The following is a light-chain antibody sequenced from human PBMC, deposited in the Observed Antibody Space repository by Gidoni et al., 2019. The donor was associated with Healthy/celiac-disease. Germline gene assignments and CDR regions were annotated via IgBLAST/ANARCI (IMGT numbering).Light chain of an antibody. J-gene: IGKJ1*01. V-gene: IGKV1-5*01. Sequence: QMTQSPSTLSASVGDRVTITCRASQSISSWLAWYQQKPGKAPKLLIYDASSLESGVPSRFSGSGSGTEFTLTISSLQPDDFATYYCQQYNSYPWTFXQGTKVEIK. CDR1: QSISSW. CDR3: QQYNSYPWT. CDR2: DAS.